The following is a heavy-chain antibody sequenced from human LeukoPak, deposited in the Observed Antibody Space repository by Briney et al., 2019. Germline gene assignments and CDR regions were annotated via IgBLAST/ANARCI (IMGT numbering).Heavy chain of an antibody. J-gene: IGHJ4*02. CDR3: ARDRYDFWSGQYYFDY. CDR1: GYTFTSYG. Sequence: ASVKVSCKASGYTFTSYGISWVRQAPGQGLEWMGWISAYNGSTNYAQKLQGRVTMTTDTSTSTAYMELRSLRSDDTAVYYCARDRYDFWSGQYYFDYWGQGTLVTVSS. D-gene: IGHD3-3*01. CDR2: ISAYNGST. V-gene: IGHV1-18*01.